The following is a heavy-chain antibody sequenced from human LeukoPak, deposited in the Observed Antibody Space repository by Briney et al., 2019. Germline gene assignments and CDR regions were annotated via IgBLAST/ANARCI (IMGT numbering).Heavy chain of an antibody. V-gene: IGHV1-2*02. CDR2: INPNSGGT. CDR1: GYTFTGYY. J-gene: IGHJ5*02. CDR3: AREGYCSGGSCYSGNWFDP. D-gene: IGHD2-15*01. Sequence: GASVKVSCKASGYTFTGYYMHWVRQAPGQGLEWMGWINPNSGGTIYAQKFQGRVTMTRDTSISTAYMELSRLRSDDTAVYYCAREGYCSGGSCYSGNWFDPWGQGTLVTVSS.